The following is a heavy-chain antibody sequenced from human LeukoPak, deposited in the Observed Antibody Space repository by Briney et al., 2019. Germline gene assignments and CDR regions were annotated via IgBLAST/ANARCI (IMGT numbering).Heavy chain of an antibody. CDR1: GGSISSSSYY. J-gene: IGHJ4*02. CDR3: ARYYDSSVSFDY. D-gene: IGHD3-22*01. CDR2: IYYSGST. Sequence: SETLSLTCTVSGGSISSSSYYWGWIRQTPGKGLEWIGSIYYSGSTYYNPSLKSRVTISVDTSKNQFSLKLSSVTAADTAVYYCARYYDSSVSFDYWGQGTLVTVSS. V-gene: IGHV4-39*07.